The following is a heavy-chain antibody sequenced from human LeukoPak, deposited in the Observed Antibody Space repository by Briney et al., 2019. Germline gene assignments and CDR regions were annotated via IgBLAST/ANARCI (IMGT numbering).Heavy chain of an antibody. V-gene: IGHV5-51*01. D-gene: IGHD3-10*01. CDR3: ARAVTDYSSLGGAFDI. CDR2: IYPGDSDT. J-gene: IGHJ3*02. Sequence: GESLQRPSKGSGYSTTTYCTIWVRQMPGKGLEWMGNIYPGDSDTRDSPSFQGQVTMSADKSISTAYLQWSSLKASDTAMYYCARAVTDYSSLGGAFDIWGQGTMVTVSS. CDR1: GYSTTTYC.